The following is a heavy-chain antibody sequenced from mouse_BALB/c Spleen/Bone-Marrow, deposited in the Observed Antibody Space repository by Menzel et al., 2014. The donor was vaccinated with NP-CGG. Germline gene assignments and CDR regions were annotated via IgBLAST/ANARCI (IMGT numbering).Heavy chain of an antibody. CDR2: INPNNGGT. Sequence: VQVVESGAELVKPGASVKLSCKASGYTFTNYFMYWVKQRPGQGLEWIGGINPNNGGTNFNENFKSKATLTLDKSSSTAYMQLSSLTSEDSAVYYCTRSGPGFAYWGHGTLVTVSA. CDR1: GYTFTNYF. CDR3: TRSGPGFAY. V-gene: IGHV1S81*02. J-gene: IGHJ3*01.